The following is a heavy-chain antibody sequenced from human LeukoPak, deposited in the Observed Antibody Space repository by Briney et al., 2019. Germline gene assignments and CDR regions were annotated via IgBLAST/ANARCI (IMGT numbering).Heavy chain of an antibody. Sequence: GGSLGLSCAASGFTVSSNYMSWVRQAPGKGLEWVSLIYDDGSTHYADSVKGRFTISRDNSKNTLYLQMNSLRAEDTAVYYCARVTFNYFGSGDAFDIWGQGTMVTVSS. V-gene: IGHV3-66*01. CDR2: IYDDGST. CDR3: ARVTFNYFGSGDAFDI. J-gene: IGHJ3*02. CDR1: GFTVSSNY. D-gene: IGHD3-10*01.